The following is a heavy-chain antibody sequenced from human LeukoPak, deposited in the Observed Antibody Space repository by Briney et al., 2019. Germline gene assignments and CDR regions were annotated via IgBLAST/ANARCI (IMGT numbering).Heavy chain of an antibody. CDR2: IKQDGSEK. Sequence: TGGSLRLSCAASGFTFSSYWMSWVRQAPGKGLEWVANIKQDGSEKYYVDSVKGRFTISRDNSKNTLYLQMNSLRAEDTAVYYCANEIRPNDYWGQGTQVTVSS. J-gene: IGHJ4*02. D-gene: IGHD4-17*01. CDR3: ANEIRPNDY. CDR1: GFTFSSYW. V-gene: IGHV3-7*03.